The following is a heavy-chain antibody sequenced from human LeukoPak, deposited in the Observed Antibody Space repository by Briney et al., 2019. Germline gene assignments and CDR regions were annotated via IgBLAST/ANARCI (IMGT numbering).Heavy chain of an antibody. Sequence: PSETLSLTCTVSGDSITSGSYYWGWIRQPPGRGLEWIGSIYYSGSTYYNPSLKSRVTISVDTSKNQFSLKLSSVTAADTAVYYCARDAHQVAGDFDYWGQGTLVTVSS. CDR1: GDSITSGSYY. D-gene: IGHD2-15*01. CDR2: IYYSGST. J-gene: IGHJ4*02. V-gene: IGHV4-39*07. CDR3: ARDAHQVAGDFDY.